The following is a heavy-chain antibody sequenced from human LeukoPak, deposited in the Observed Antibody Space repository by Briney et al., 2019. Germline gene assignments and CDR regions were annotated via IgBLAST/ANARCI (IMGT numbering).Heavy chain of an antibody. J-gene: IGHJ4*02. CDR2: ISGDGGST. D-gene: IGHD2-21*02. V-gene: IGHV3-43*02. Sequence: GGSLRLSCAASGFTFDDYAMEWVRQAPGKGLEWVSLISGDGGSTYYADSVKGRFTISRDNSKNSLYLQMNGLRTEDTALYYCAKVVDREVTFSPIDYWGQGTLVTVSS. CDR1: GFTFDDYA. CDR3: AKVVDREVTFSPIDY.